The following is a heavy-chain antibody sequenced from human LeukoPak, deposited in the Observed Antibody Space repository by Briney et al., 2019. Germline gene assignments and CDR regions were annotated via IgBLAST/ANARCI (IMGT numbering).Heavy chain of an antibody. V-gene: IGHV1-2*02. CDR1: GYTFTGYY. Sequence: ASVKVSCKASGYTFTGYYMHWVRQAPGQGLEWMGWINPNSGGTNYAQKFQGRVTMTRDTSISTAYMELSRLRSDDTAVYYCARLRITGTTSRDDYYYYMDVWGKGTTVTVSS. CDR2: INPNSGGT. CDR3: ARLRITGTTSRDDYYYYMDV. J-gene: IGHJ6*03. D-gene: IGHD1-20*01.